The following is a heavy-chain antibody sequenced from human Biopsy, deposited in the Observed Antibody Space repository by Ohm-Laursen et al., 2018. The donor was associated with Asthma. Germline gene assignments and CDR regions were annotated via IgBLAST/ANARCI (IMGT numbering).Heavy chain of an antibody. V-gene: IGHV4-34*01. CDR2: INHRGST. CDR3: ASGPEWYGLDV. Sequence: SDTLSLTCAVYGGSFSNYYWTWIRQPPGKGLEWIGEINHRGSTNYNPSLKSRVTLSVDTSKNQFSVKLRSVTAADTAVYYCASGPEWYGLDVWGQGTTVTVSS. J-gene: IGHJ6*02. D-gene: IGHD3-3*01. CDR1: GGSFSNYY.